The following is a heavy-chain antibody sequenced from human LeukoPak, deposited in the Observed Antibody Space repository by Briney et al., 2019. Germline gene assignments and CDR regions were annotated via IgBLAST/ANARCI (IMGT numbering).Heavy chain of an antibody. D-gene: IGHD4-11*01. CDR1: GGSFSGYY. CDR3: ARGQIYSKVDY. V-gene: IGHV4-34*01. Sequence: SETLSLTCAVYGGSFSGYYWSWIRQPPGKGLEWIGEINHSGSTNYNPSLKSRVTISVDTFKNQFSLKLSSVTAADTAVYYCARGQIYSKVDYWGQGTLVTVSS. J-gene: IGHJ4*02. CDR2: INHSGST.